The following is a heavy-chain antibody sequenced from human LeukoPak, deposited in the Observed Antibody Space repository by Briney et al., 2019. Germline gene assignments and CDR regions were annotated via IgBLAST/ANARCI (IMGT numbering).Heavy chain of an antibody. CDR1: GFTFSSYW. J-gene: IGHJ4*02. CDR3: ARVYCSSTSCYEAFDY. D-gene: IGHD2-2*01. Sequence: GGSLRLSCAASGFTFSSYWMSWVRQAPGKGLEWVANIKQDGSEKYYVDSVKGRFTISRDNAKNSLYLQMNSLRAEDTAVYYCARVYCSSTSCYEAFDYWGQGTLVTVSS. V-gene: IGHV3-7*01. CDR2: IKQDGSEK.